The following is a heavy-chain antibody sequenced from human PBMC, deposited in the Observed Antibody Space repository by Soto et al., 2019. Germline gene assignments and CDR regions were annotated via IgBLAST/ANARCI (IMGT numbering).Heavy chain of an antibody. CDR2: INWDDDK. V-gene: IGHV2-5*02. Sequence: QIPLNESGPTWVKPTEPLPLPGRFSGSSLPPREVGVAGIRHSPGKAPERLDSINWDDDKRYSASLKSRLTITKDTSKNQVVLTVSDLDPTDTATYYCAHRVLRTVFGLVTTTAIYFDFWGQGTPVAVSS. CDR3: AHRVLRTVFGLVTTTAIYFDF. CDR1: GSSLPPREVG. D-gene: IGHD3-3*01. J-gene: IGHJ4*02.